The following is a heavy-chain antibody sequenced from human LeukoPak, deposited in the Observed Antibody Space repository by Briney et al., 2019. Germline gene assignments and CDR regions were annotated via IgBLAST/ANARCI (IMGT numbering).Heavy chain of an antibody. D-gene: IGHD3-22*01. V-gene: IGHV4-61*05. CDR1: GGSISSSDSY. J-gene: IGHJ5*02. CDR3: ARLYYDSSRYPNWFDP. Sequence: SETLSLTCTVSGGSISSSDSYWGWLRQPPGKGLEWIGYIYYSGSTNYNPSLKNRVTISVDTSKNQFSLKLSSVTAADTAVYYCARLYYDSSRYPNWFDPWGQGTLVTVSS. CDR2: IYYSGST.